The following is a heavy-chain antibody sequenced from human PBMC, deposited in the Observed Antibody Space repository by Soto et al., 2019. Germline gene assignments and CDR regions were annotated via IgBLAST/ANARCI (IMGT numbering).Heavy chain of an antibody. Sequence: EVQLVESGGGLVQPGGSLRLSCAGSGYTFTSHWMHWVRQAPGEGLVWVSRINSDGSTTSYADSVKGRFTISRDNAKNTLYLQMISLRAEDTAVYYCARGPPQDSVNYYPWDYWGQGTLVTVSS. CDR3: ARGPPQDSVNYYPWDY. V-gene: IGHV3-74*01. CDR2: INSDGSTT. CDR1: GYTFTSHW. J-gene: IGHJ4*02. D-gene: IGHD1-26*01.